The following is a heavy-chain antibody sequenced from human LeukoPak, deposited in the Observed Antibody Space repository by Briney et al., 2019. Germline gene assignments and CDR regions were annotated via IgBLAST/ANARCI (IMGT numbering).Heavy chain of an antibody. J-gene: IGHJ4*02. CDR3: ARDDRGYTHFDS. D-gene: IGHD5-18*01. Sequence: GASLKVSCEASGYTFTGYYLHWVRQAPGQGLEWVGWINPNSGGTDYAQKFQGRVTMTRDTSISAAYMELSRLRSDDTAVYYCARDDRGYTHFDSWGQGTLVTVSS. CDR1: GYTFTGYY. CDR2: INPNSGGT. V-gene: IGHV1-2*02.